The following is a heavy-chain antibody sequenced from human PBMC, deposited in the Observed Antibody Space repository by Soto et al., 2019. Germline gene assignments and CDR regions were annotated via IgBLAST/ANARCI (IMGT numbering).Heavy chain of an antibody. J-gene: IGHJ5*02. CDR2: IDHSGYT. V-gene: IGHV4-34*01. CDR3: ARVRDWFDP. Sequence: PSETLSLTCAVYGGSFSGYYWNWIRQPPGKGLEWIGEIDHSGYTNYNPSLKGRVTISVDTSKNQFSLRLTSVTAAYTAVYYCARVRDWFDPWGQGTLVTVSS. CDR1: GGSFSGYY. D-gene: IGHD3-3*01.